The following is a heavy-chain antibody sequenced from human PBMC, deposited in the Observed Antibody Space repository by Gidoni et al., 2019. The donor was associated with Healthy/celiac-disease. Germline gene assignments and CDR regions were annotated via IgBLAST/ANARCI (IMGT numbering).Heavy chain of an antibody. J-gene: IGHJ4*02. D-gene: IGHD1-26*01. CDR2: IYYSGST. CDR3: ARLPPGKLLEEGYYFDY. V-gene: IGHV4-39*01. Sequence: QLQLQESGPGLVKPSETLSLTCTVSGGSISSSSYYWGWIRQPPGKGLEWIGSIYYSGSTYYNPSLKSRVTISVDTSKNQFSLKLSSVTAADTAVYYCARLPPGKLLEEGYYFDYWGQGTLVTVSS. CDR1: GGSISSSSYY.